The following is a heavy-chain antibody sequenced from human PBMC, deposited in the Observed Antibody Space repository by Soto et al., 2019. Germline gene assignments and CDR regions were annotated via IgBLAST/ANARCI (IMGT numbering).Heavy chain of an antibody. CDR1: GLSFSGYY. CDR3: ARRLLLWFGELSSFDY. D-gene: IGHD3-10*01. V-gene: IGHV4-34*01. J-gene: IGHJ4*02. CDR2: INHSGST. Sequence: SETRSLTCAFYGLSFSGYYWIWLRPTPGKGLEWIGEINHSGSTNYNPSLKSRVTISVDTSKNQFSLKLSSVTAADTAVYYCARRLLLWFGELSSFDYWGQGTLVTVSS.